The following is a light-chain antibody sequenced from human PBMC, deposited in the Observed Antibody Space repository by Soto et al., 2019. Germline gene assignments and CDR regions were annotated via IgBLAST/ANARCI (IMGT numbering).Light chain of an antibody. CDR3: QQRSNWR. CDR2: DAS. J-gene: IGKJ2*03. CDR1: QSVSSY. V-gene: IGKV3-11*01. Sequence: EIVLTQSPATLSLSPGERATLSCRASQSVSSYLAWYQQKPGQAPRLLIYDASNRATGIPARFSGSGSGTDFTLTIIRLEPEDFAFYYCQQRSNWRFGQGTKLEIK.